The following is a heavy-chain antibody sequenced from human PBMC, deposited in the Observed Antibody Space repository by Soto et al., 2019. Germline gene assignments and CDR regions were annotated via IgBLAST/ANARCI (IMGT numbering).Heavy chain of an antibody. V-gene: IGHV4-4*02. Sequence: SATMPLTCSFSGFSLTIGNGWSLFRPSPQRGLEYIGEIFHDGTANYYPSFERRVAMSVDTSRNQFSLKLTSVTAADTAVYFCARLVYDTRLNYMYFDFWGPGTLVTVSS. CDR2: IFHDGTA. J-gene: IGHJ4*02. CDR3: ARLVYDTRLNYMYFDF. D-gene: IGHD3-10*01. CDR1: GFSLTIGNG.